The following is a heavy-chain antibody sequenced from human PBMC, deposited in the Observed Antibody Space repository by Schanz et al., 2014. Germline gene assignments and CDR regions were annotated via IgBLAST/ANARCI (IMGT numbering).Heavy chain of an antibody. V-gene: IGHV3-48*04. Sequence: VQLVESGGDVVQPGRSLRLSCAASGFTFSSYGMHWVRQAPGKGLELVSYISTSTNTIYYTDSVKGRFTISRDNAKTSLYLQMNSLTAEDTAVYYCAREKRRTEVVLDHWGQGTLVTVSS. J-gene: IGHJ4*02. CDR3: AREKRRTEVVLDH. CDR2: ISTSTNTI. CDR1: GFTFSSYG.